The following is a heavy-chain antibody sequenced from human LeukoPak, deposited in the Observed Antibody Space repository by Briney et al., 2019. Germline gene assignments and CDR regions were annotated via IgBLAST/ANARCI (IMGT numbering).Heavy chain of an antibody. CDR3: AREGDGSNWFDP. J-gene: IGHJ5*02. CDR1: GFTFSSNA. V-gene: IGHV3-23*01. D-gene: IGHD5-24*01. CDR2: ITAGGDTT. Sequence: GGSLRLSCAASGFTFSSNAMTWVRQAPGRGLECVSAITAGGDTTYYADSVKGRFTISRDNSRNTLYLQLNALRAEDTAVYYCAREGDGSNWFDPWGQGTLVTVSS.